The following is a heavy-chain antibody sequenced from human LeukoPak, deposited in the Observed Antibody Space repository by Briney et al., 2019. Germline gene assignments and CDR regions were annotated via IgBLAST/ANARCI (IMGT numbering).Heavy chain of an antibody. Sequence: GGTLRLSCAASGFTFSDYYMSWIRQAPGKGLEWVSYISSSGSTIYYADSVKGRFTISRANAKNSLYLQMNSLRAEDTAVYYCARESYYHSSGYYGHGDYWGQGTLVTVSS. D-gene: IGHD3-22*01. J-gene: IGHJ4*02. CDR2: ISSSGSTI. CDR3: ARESYYHSSGYYGHGDY. CDR1: GFTFSDYY. V-gene: IGHV3-11*01.